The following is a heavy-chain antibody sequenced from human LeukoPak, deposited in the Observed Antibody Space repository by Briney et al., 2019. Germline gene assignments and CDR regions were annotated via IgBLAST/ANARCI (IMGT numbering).Heavy chain of an antibody. Sequence: EASVKVSCKASGGTFSSYAISWVRQAPGQGLEWMGRIIPILGIANYAQKFQGRVTITADKSTSTAYMELSSLRSEDTAVYYCARVRICSSTSCYTGRYFDYWGQGTLVTVSS. D-gene: IGHD2-2*02. CDR2: IIPILGIA. J-gene: IGHJ4*02. CDR3: ARVRICSSTSCYTGRYFDY. V-gene: IGHV1-69*04. CDR1: GGTFSSYA.